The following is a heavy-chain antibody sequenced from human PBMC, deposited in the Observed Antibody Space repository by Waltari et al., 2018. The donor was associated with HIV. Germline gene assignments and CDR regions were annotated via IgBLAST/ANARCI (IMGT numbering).Heavy chain of an antibody. D-gene: IGHD3-3*01. CDR1: GGSISSSSYY. V-gene: IGHV4-39*01. J-gene: IGHJ6*02. Sequence: QLQLQESGPGLVKPSETLSLTCTVSGGSISSSSYYWGWIRPPPGKGLEWIGSIYYSGSTYYNPALRSRVTISVDTSKNQFSLKLSSVTAADTAVYYCVDYDFDDYYGMDVWGQGTTVTVSS. CDR2: IYYSGST. CDR3: VDYDFDDYYGMDV.